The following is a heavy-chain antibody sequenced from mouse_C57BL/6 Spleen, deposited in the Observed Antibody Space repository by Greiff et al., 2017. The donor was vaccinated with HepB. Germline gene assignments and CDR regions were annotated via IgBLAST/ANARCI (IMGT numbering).Heavy chain of an antibody. CDR3: ARPTGTWVTWFAY. D-gene: IGHD4-1*01. CDR1: GFTFSDYG. Sequence: DVKLVESGGGLVKPGGSLKLSCAASGFTFSDYGMHWVRQAPEKGLEWVAYISSGSSTIYYADTVKGRFTISRDNAKNTLFLQMTSLRSEDTAMYYCARPTGTWVTWFAYWGQGTLVTVSA. CDR2: ISSGSSTI. V-gene: IGHV5-17*01. J-gene: IGHJ3*01.